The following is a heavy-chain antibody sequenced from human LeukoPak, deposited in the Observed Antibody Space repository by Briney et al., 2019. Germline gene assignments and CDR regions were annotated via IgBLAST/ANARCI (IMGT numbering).Heavy chain of an antibody. J-gene: IGHJ4*02. Sequence: GGSLRLSCAASGFRFSNYAMTWVRQAPGKGLEWVSSITHSGGSTYYADSVKGRFTISRDNSKNTLYLQMNSLRAEDTAVYYCAKVDDSSGWHFDFWGQGTLVTVSS. D-gene: IGHD6-19*01. CDR3: AKVDDSSGWHFDF. V-gene: IGHV3-23*01. CDR1: GFRFSNYA. CDR2: ITHSGGST.